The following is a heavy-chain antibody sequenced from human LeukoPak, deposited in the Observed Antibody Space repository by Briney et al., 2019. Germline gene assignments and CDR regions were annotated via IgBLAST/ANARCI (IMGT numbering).Heavy chain of an antibody. D-gene: IGHD1-26*01. CDR3: AVGGVGARGYDAFDI. J-gene: IGHJ3*02. CDR2: IYPGDSDT. Sequence: GESLKISCKGSGYSFTSYWIGWVRQMPGKGLEWMGIIYPGDSDTRYSPSFQGQVTISVDKSISTAYLQWSSLKASDTAMYYCAVGGVGARGYDAFDIWGQGTMVTVSS. CDR1: GYSFTSYW. V-gene: IGHV5-51*01.